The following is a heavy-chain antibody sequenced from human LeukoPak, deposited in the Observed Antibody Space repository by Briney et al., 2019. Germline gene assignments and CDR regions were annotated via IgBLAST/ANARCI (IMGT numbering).Heavy chain of an antibody. Sequence: GGSLKLSCAASGFIFTNAWMNWVRQAPGKGLEWVGRIKSKTDGGTTDYAAPVKGRFTVSRDNSKNTLYLQMNSLRAEDAAVYYCAKVRTPLGYYFDYWGQGTLVTVSS. CDR2: IKSKTDGGTT. D-gene: IGHD4-23*01. V-gene: IGHV3-15*07. CDR1: GFIFTNAW. CDR3: AKVRTPLGYYFDY. J-gene: IGHJ4*02.